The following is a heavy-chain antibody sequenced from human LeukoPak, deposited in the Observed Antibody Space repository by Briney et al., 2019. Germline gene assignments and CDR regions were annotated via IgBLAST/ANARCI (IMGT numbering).Heavy chain of an antibody. V-gene: IGHV1-69*13. CDR2: IIPIFGTA. D-gene: IGHD2-2*01. Sequence: SVKVSCKASGGTFSSYAISWVRQAPGQGREWVGGIIPIFGTANYAQKFQGRVTITADESTSTAYMELSSLRSEDTAVYYCATDSRNIVVVPAAMTPYYYYGMDVWGKGTTVTVSS. J-gene: IGHJ6*04. CDR3: ATDSRNIVVVPAAMTPYYYYGMDV. CDR1: GGTFSSYA.